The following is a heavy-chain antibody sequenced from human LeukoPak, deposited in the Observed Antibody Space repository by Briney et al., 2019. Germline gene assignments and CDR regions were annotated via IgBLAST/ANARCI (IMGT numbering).Heavy chain of an antibody. CDR3: ARLPDYYYYYRDV. D-gene: IGHD2-2*01. J-gene: IGHJ6*03. Sequence: ASVKVSCKASGGTFSSYAISWVRQAPGQGLDWMGWISAYNGNTNYAQKLQGRVTMTTDTSTSTAYMELRSLRSDDTAVYFCARLPDYYYYYRDVGDKGTTVTVSS. CDR2: ISAYNGNT. CDR1: GGTFSSYA. V-gene: IGHV1-18*01.